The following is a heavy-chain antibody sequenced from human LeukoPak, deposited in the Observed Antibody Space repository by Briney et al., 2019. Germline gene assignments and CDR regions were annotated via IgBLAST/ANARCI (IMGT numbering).Heavy chain of an antibody. CDR2: LYPGDSDT. V-gene: IGHV5-51*01. J-gene: IGHJ6*03. Sequence: GESLKISCKGSGYSFTSYWIGWVRQMPGKGLEWMGILYPGDSDTRYSPSLQGQVTISADKSISTAYLQWSSLKASDTAMYYCARHVIESEQLVRNYYYYMDVWGKGTTVTVSS. D-gene: IGHD6-13*01. CDR3: ARHVIESEQLVRNYYYYMDV. CDR1: GYSFTSYW.